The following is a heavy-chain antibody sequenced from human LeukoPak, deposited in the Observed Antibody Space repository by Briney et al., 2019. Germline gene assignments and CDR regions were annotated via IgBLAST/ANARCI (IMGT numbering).Heavy chain of an antibody. J-gene: IGHJ6*03. V-gene: IGHV4-59*01. CDR2: IYYSGST. CDR3: ARDMDSSGKYYYYMDV. D-gene: IGHD6-6*01. Sequence: PSETLSLTCSVSGGSISSDYWGWVRQPPGKGLGWIGYIYYSGSTNYNPSLKSRVTISVDASKSQFSLKLSSVTAADTAVYYCARDMDSSGKYYYYMDVWGKGTTVTVSS. CDR1: GGSISSDY.